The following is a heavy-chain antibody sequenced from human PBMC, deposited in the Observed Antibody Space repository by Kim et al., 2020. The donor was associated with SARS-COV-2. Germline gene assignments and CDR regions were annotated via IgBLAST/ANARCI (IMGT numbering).Heavy chain of an antibody. CDR3: AKGASSLLADASDI. J-gene: IGHJ3*02. CDR2: ISRSGDDT. Sequence: GGSLRLSCAASGFTFSSYAMSWVRQAPGKGLEWVSVISRSGDDTYYADSVEGRFTISRDNSKNTLYLQMNSLRAEDPAVFFCAKGASSLLADASDIWGQG. V-gene: IGHV3-23*01. CDR1: GFTFSSYA. D-gene: IGHD6-6*01.